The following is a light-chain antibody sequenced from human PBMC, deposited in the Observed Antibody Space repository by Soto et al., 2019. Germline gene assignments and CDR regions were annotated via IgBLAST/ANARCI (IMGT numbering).Light chain of an antibody. J-gene: IGKJ5*01. CDR3: QQYNNWPPIT. Sequence: EIMMTQSPATLSVSPGERATLSCRASQSVSNNLAWYQQKPGQAPRLLIYYASTRATGIPARFSGSGSGTEFTLTISSLQSEDFALYYCQQYNNWPPITFGQGTGLEIK. CDR1: QSVSNN. V-gene: IGKV3-15*01. CDR2: YAS.